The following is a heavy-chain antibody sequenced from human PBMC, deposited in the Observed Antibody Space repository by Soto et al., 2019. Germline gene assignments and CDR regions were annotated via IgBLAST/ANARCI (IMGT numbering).Heavy chain of an antibody. CDR3: ARDRRISSRYYFDY. V-gene: IGHV1-69*01. J-gene: IGHJ4*02. CDR2: IIPIFGTA. CDR1: GGTFSSYA. Sequence: QVQLVQSGAEVQKPGSSVKVSCKASGGTFSSYAISWVRQAPGQGLEWMGGIIPIFGTANYAQKFQGRVTITADESTSTAYMELSCLRSEDTAVYYCARDRRISSRYYFDYWGQGTLVTVSS. D-gene: IGHD3-3*02.